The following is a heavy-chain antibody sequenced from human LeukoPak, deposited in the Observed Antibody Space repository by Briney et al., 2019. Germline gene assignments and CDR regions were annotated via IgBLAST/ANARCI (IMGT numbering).Heavy chain of an antibody. CDR1: GFTFSSYS. CDR3: ARDLFYYGSGSYWYFDL. D-gene: IGHD3-10*01. J-gene: IGHJ2*01. V-gene: IGHV3-21*01. CDR2: ISSSSYI. Sequence: PGGSLRLSCAASGFTFSSYSMNWVRQAPGKGLEWVSSISSSSYIYYADSVKGRFTISRDNAKNSLYLQMNSLRAEDTAVYYCARDLFYYGSGSYWYFDLWGRGTLVTVSS.